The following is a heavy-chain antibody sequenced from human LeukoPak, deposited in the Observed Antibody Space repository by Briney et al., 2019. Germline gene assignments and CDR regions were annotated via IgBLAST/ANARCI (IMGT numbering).Heavy chain of an antibody. CDR1: GFTFSSYS. J-gene: IGHJ5*02. Sequence: GGSLRLSCAASGFTFSSYSMNWARQAPGKGLEWVSSISRSSSYIYYADSVKGRFTISRDNAKNSLYLQMNSLRAEDTAVYYYARDGDTAMVIGLSAWFDPWGQGTLVTVSS. CDR3: ARDGDTAMVIGLSAWFDP. D-gene: IGHD5-18*01. CDR2: ISRSSSYI. V-gene: IGHV3-21*01.